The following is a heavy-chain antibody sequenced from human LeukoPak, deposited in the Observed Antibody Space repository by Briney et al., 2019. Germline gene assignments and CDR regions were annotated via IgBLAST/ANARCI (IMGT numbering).Heavy chain of an antibody. CDR2: ISYDGSNK. J-gene: IGHJ4*02. CDR1: GFTFSSYG. CDR3: AKGYYDSSGYYYIDY. D-gene: IGHD3-22*01. V-gene: IGHV3-30*18. Sequence: GGSLRLSCAASGFTFSSYGMHWVRQAPGKGLEWVAVISYDGSNKYYADSVKGRFTISRDNSKNTLYLQMNSLRAEDTAVYYCAKGYYDSSGYYYIDYWGQGTLVTVSS.